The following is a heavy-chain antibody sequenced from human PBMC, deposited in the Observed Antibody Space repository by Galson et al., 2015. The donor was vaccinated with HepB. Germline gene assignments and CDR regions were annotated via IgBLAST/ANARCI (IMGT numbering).Heavy chain of an antibody. CDR2: ISSSSTTTI. V-gene: IGHV3-48*04. Sequence: VQPLDSLRLSCAASGSTFNGYSMNWVRQAPGKGLEWLSYISSSSTTTIYYADSVKGRFTISRDNAKSSLYLQMNSLRAEDTAVYYCARERGSIFSQLYYFDYWGQGALVTVSS. J-gene: IGHJ4*02. CDR1: GSTFNGYS. D-gene: IGHD3-16*01. CDR3: ARERGSIFSQLYYFDY.